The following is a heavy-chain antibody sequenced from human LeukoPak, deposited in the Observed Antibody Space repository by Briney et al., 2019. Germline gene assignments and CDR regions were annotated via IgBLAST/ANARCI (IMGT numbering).Heavy chain of an antibody. CDR3: ARDFDYDSSGYSVY. D-gene: IGHD3-22*01. CDR2: ISWNSGSI. V-gene: IGHV3-9*01. CDR1: GFTFDDYA. Sequence: GGSLRLSCAASGFTFDDYAMHWVRQAPGKGLEWVSGISWNSGSIGYADSVKGRFTISRDNAKNSLYLQMNSLRAEDTAVYYCARDFDYDSSGYSVYWGQGTLVTVSS. J-gene: IGHJ4*02.